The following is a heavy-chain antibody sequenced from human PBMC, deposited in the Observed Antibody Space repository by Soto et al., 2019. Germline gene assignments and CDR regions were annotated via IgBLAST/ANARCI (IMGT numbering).Heavy chain of an antibody. Sequence: GASVKVSGKASGYTFTSYAMHWVRQAPGQRLEWMGWINAGNGNRKYSQRFQGRVTMTRDTSTSTVYMELSSLRSEDTAVYYCARDPWATVTDYYYYYGMDVWGQGTTVTVSS. CDR2: INAGNGNR. CDR1: GYTFTSYA. V-gene: IGHV1-3*01. J-gene: IGHJ6*02. D-gene: IGHD4-17*01. CDR3: ARDPWATVTDYYYYYGMDV.